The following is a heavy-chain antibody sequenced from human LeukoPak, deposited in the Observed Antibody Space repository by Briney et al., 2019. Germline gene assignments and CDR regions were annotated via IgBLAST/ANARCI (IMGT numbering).Heavy chain of an antibody. CDR1: GFTFSSYW. Sequence: GGSLRLSCAASGFTFSSYWMSWVRQAPGKGLEWVANIKQDGSEKYYVDSVKGRFTISRDNAKNSLYLQMNSLRVEDTAVYYCASQYYDFWSGHLPHGYYYMDAWGKGTTVTVSS. J-gene: IGHJ6*03. CDR2: IKQDGSEK. CDR3: ASQYYDFWSGHLPHGYYYMDA. V-gene: IGHV3-7*01. D-gene: IGHD3-3*01.